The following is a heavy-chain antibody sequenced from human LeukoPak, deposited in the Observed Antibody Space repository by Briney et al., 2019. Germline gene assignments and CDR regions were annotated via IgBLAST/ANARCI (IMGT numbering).Heavy chain of an antibody. CDR2: MSGSGDST. CDR3: AKPTVAYSSSSPLDY. J-gene: IGHJ4*02. Sequence: GGSLRLPCAASGFTFKKYAMNWVRQVPGKGLEWVSGMSGSGDSTYYADSVKGRFIISRDHSKNTLYLQMNSLRAEDTAVYYCAKPTVAYSSSSPLDYWGQGTLVTVSS. D-gene: IGHD6-6*01. V-gene: IGHV3-23*01. CDR1: GFTFKKYA.